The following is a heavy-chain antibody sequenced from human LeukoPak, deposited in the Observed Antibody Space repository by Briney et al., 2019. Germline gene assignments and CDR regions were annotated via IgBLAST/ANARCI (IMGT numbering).Heavy chain of an antibody. CDR2: IYYSGST. CDR1: GGSISGSSYY. V-gene: IGHV4-39*02. D-gene: IGHD2-2*01. CDR3: AREWGSTSNNWFDP. Sequence: SETLSLTCTVSGGSISGSSYYWGWIRQPPGKGLEWIGSIYYSGSTYYNPSLKSRVTISVDTSKNQFSLKLSSVTAADTAVYYCAREWGSTSNNWFDPWGQGTLVTVSS. J-gene: IGHJ5*02.